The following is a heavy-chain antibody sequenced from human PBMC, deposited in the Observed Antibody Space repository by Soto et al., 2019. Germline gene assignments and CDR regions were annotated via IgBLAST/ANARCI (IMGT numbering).Heavy chain of an antibody. D-gene: IGHD3-3*01. CDR2: IIPIFGTA. Sequence: SVKVSCKASGGTFSSYAISWVRQAPGQGLEWMGGIIPIFGTANYAQKFQGRATITADESTSTAYMELSSLRSEDTAVYYCARGGIKITIFGVVITPPADPNPFDYWGQGTLVTVSS. V-gene: IGHV1-69*13. J-gene: IGHJ4*02. CDR1: GGTFSSYA. CDR3: ARGGIKITIFGVVITPPADPNPFDY.